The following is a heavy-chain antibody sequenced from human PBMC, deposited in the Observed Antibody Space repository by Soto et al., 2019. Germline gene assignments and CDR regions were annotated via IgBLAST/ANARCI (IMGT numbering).Heavy chain of an antibody. CDR2: IYYSGST. J-gene: IGHJ5*02. CDR1: GGSISSYY. CDR3: ARQRNYDYIWGSVNWFDP. V-gene: IGHV4-59*08. Sequence: SETLSLTCTVSGGSISSYYWSWIRQPPGKGLEWIGYIYYSGSTNYNPSLKSRVTISVDTSKNQFSLKLSSVTAADTAVYYCARQRNYDYIWGSVNWFDPWGQGTLVTVSS. D-gene: IGHD3-16*01.